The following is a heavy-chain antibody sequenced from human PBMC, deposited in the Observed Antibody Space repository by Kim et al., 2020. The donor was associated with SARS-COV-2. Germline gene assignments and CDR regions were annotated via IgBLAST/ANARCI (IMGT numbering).Heavy chain of an antibody. V-gene: IGHV3-33*01. CDR3: ARDIGYYDSSGGV. D-gene: IGHD3-22*01. Sequence: GGSLRLSCAASGVTFSSYGMHWVRQAPGKGLEWVAVIWYDGSNKYYADSVKGRFTISRDNSKNTLYLQMNSLRAEDTAVYYCARDIGYYDSSGGVWGQGTTVTVSS. J-gene: IGHJ6*02. CDR1: GVTFSSYG. CDR2: IWYDGSNK.